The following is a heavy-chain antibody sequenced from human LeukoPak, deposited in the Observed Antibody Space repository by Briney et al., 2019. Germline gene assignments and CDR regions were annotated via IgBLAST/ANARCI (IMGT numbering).Heavy chain of an antibody. CDR2: ISAYNGNT. CDR3: ARSHGYCSGGSCYWFDP. J-gene: IGHJ5*02. Sequence: ASVKLSCKASGYTFTSYGISWVRQAPGQRLEWMGWISAYNGNTNYAQELQGRVTMPTDTSTSTAYMELRSLRSDDTAVYYCARSHGYCSGGSCYWFDPWGQGTLVTVSS. D-gene: IGHD2-15*01. V-gene: IGHV1-18*01. CDR1: GYTFTSYG.